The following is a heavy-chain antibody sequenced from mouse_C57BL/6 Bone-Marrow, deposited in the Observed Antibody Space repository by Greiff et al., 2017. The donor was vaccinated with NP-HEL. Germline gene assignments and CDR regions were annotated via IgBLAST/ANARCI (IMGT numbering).Heavy chain of an antibody. J-gene: IGHJ2*01. V-gene: IGHV10-1*01. D-gene: IGHD2-3*01. CDR2: IRSKSNNYAT. CDR3: VRQGYDGYYLDY. CDR1: GFSFNTYA. Sequence: EVQRVESGGGLVQPKGSLKLSCAASGFSFNTYAMNWVRQAPGKGLEWVARIRSKSNNYATYYADSLKDRFTISRDDSESMLYLQMNNLKPEYTAMYYCVRQGYDGYYLDYWGQGTTLTVSS.